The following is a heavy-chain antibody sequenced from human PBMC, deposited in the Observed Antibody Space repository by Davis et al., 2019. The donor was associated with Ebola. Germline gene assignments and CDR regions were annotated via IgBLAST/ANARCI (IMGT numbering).Heavy chain of an antibody. Sequence: AASVKVSCKASGYTFTNYDINWVRQAPGQGLEWMGLIHPNDGTTKYPQKFQDRLTITRDTSTSTVYMELSSLRSEDTAVYYCARTLYSGYDFPYYYGMDVWGQGTTVTVSS. V-gene: IGHV1-46*01. J-gene: IGHJ6*02. D-gene: IGHD5-12*01. CDR3: ARTLYSGYDFPYYYGMDV. CDR2: IHPNDGTT. CDR1: GYTFTNYD.